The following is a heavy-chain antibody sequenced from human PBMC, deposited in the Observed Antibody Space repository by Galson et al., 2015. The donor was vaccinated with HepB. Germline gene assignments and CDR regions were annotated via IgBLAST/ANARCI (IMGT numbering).Heavy chain of an antibody. CDR3: ALLRVYYYGMDV. CDR2: MNPNSGNT. Sequence: SVKVSCKASGYTFTSYDINWVRQATGQGLEWMGWMNPNSGNTGYAQKFQGRVTMTRNTSISTAYMELSSLRSEDTAVYYCALLRVYYYGMDVWGQGTTVTVSS. D-gene: IGHD1-26*01. V-gene: IGHV1-8*01. CDR1: GYTFTSYD. J-gene: IGHJ6*02.